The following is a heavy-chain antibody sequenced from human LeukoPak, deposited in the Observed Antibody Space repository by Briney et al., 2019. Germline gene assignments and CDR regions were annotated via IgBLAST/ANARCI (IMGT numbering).Heavy chain of an antibody. CDR3: AKGSPPSRPYYFDY. D-gene: IGHD1-26*01. J-gene: IGHJ4*02. Sequence: GGSLRLSCAASGFTFGSYAMSWVRQAPGKGLEWVSAITDSGGDTYYADSVKGRFTISRDNSKNTLYLQMNSLRPDDTAVYYCAKGSPPSRPYYFDYWGQGTLVTVSS. V-gene: IGHV3-23*01. CDR2: ITDSGGDT. CDR1: GFTFGSYA.